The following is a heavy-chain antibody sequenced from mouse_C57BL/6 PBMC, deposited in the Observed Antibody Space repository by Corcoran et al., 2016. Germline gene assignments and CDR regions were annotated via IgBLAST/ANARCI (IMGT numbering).Heavy chain of an antibody. Sequence: QVQLQQSGAELARPGASVKLSCKASGYTFTSYGISWVKQRTGQGLEWIGEIYPRSGNTYYNEKFKGKATLTADKSSSTAYMELRSLTSEDSAVYFCARECSNYVWYFDVWGTGTTVTVSS. V-gene: IGHV1-81*01. CDR1: GYTFTSYG. D-gene: IGHD2-5*01. CDR3: ARECSNYVWYFDV. CDR2: IYPRSGNT. J-gene: IGHJ1*03.